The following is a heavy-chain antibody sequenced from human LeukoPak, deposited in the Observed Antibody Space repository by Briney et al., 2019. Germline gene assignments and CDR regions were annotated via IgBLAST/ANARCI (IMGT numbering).Heavy chain of an antibody. J-gene: IGHJ6*02. CDR1: GFTVSSNE. Sequence: GGSLRLSCAASGFTVSSNEMSWVRQAPGKGLEWVSVIYSGGSTYYADSVKGRFTISRDNSKNTLYLQMNSLRAEDTAVYYCARTVEWPQPYGMDVWGQGTTVTVSS. CDR2: IYSGGST. CDR3: ARTVEWPQPYGMDV. V-gene: IGHV3-66*01. D-gene: IGHD3-3*01.